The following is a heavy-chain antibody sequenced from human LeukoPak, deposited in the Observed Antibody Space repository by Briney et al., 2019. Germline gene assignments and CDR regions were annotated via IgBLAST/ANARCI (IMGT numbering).Heavy chain of an antibody. CDR1: GYSFTSYW. D-gene: IGHD6-13*01. Sequence: GESLKISCKGSGYSFTSYWIGWVRQMPGKGLEWMGIIYPGDSDNRYSPSFQGQVTISADKSISAAYLQWSSLKASDTAMYYCARQARSRYSSSWEKFDYWGQGTLVTVSS. V-gene: IGHV5-51*01. CDR2: IYPGDSDN. J-gene: IGHJ4*02. CDR3: ARQARSRYSSSWEKFDY.